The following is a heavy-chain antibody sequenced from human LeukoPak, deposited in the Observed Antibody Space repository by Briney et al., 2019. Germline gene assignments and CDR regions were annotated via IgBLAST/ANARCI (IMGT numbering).Heavy chain of an antibody. V-gene: IGHV4-39*01. CDR2: IYYSGST. J-gene: IGHJ4*02. Sequence: SETLSLTCTVSGGSISSSSYYWGWIRQPPGKGLEWIGSIYYSGSTYYNPSLKSRVTISVDTSKNQFSLRLSSVTAADTAVYYCARGAGWWDYWGQGTRFTFSS. CDR3: ARGAGWWDY. D-gene: IGHD2-15*01. CDR1: GGSISSSSYY.